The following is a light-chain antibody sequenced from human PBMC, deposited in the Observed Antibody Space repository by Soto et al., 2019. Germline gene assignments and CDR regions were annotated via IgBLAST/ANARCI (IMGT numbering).Light chain of an antibody. Sequence: DIVMTQTPVSLSVTPGHPASISCKSSQSLLFDNGKTFLYWYLQKAGQAPQLLIYEVSNRASGVQDRFSGSGSLTDFTLKINRVEAEDVGIYYCMQGIQLPGTFGQGTRLEIK. CDR1: QSLLFDNGKTF. CDR3: MQGIQLPGT. V-gene: IGKV2D-29*01. J-gene: IGKJ5*01. CDR2: EVS.